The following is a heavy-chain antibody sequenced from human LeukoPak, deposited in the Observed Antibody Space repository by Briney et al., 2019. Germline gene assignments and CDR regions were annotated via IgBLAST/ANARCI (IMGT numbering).Heavy chain of an antibody. CDR3: ARDSTLNYYDSSGYFDY. V-gene: IGHV1-46*01. CDR1: GYTFTSYY. D-gene: IGHD3-22*01. Sequence: ASVKVSCKASGYTFTSYYMHWVRQAPGQVLEWMGIINPSGGSTNYAQKFQGRVTITADKSTSTAYMELSSLRSEDTAVYYCARDSTLNYYDSSGYFDYWGQGTLVTVSS. CDR2: INPSGGST. J-gene: IGHJ4*02.